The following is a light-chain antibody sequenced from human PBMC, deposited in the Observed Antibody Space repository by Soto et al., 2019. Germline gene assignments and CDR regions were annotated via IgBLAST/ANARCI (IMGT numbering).Light chain of an antibody. Sequence: QSVLTQPPSVAAAPGRTVTISCSGSSSNIGNSFVSWYQQLPGTAPRLLIYDNNERPSGIPDRFSGSQSGTSATLGITGLQTGDEADYYCGAWDGGLSAFVFGTGTKGTVL. J-gene: IGLJ1*01. V-gene: IGLV1-51*01. CDR1: SSNIGNSF. CDR3: GAWDGGLSAFV. CDR2: DNN.